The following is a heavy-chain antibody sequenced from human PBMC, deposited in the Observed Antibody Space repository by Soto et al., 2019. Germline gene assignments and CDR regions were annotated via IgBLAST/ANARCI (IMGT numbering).Heavy chain of an antibody. CDR3: ARDLSVLDTIFGVVIIMYCFDY. J-gene: IGHJ4*02. CDR2: ISYDGSNK. Sequence: QVQLVESGGGVVQPGRSLRLSCAASGFTFSSYAMHWVRQAPGKGLEWVAVISYDGSNKYYADSVKGRFTISRDNSKNTLYLQMNSLRAEDTAVYYCARDLSVLDTIFGVVIIMYCFDYWGQGTLVTVSS. V-gene: IGHV3-30-3*01. D-gene: IGHD3-3*01. CDR1: GFTFSSYA.